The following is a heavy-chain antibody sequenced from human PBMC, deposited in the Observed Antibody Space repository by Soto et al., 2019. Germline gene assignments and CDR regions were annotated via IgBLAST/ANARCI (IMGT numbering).Heavy chain of an antibody. V-gene: IGHV1-2*04. D-gene: IGHD5-12*01. CDR2: INPNSGGT. J-gene: IGHJ3*02. CDR1: GYTFTGYY. Sequence: GASVKVSCKASGYTFTGYYMHWVRQAPGQGLEWMGWINPNSGGTNYAQKFQGWVTMTRDTSISTAYMELSRLRSDDTAVYYCASWGSGYGGYDRVALNMGGKGKMFTV. CDR3: ASWGSGYGGYDRVALNM.